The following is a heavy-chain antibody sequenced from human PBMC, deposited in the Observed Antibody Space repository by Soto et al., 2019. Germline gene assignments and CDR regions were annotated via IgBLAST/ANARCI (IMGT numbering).Heavy chain of an antibody. Sequence: GGSLRLSCAASGFTFSNSWMNWVRQAPGKGLERVGRIKSKTDGGTTDYAAPVKGRFTISRDDSKNTLYLQMNSLKTEDTAVYYCTTHSGPFYYYYGMDVWGQGTTVTVSS. CDR1: GFTFSNSW. D-gene: IGHD3-10*01. J-gene: IGHJ6*02. CDR2: IKSKTDGGTT. V-gene: IGHV3-15*07. CDR3: TTHSGPFYYYYGMDV.